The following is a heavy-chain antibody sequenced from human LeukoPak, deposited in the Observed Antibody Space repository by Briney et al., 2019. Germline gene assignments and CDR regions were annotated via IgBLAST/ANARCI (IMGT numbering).Heavy chain of an antibody. Sequence: PGRSLRLSCAASGFTFSSYGMHWVRQAPGKGLEWVAVIWYDGSNKYYADSVKGRFTISRDNSKNTLYLQMNSLRAEDTAVYYCARSEQTTVTVDYWGQGTLVTVSS. CDR3: ARSEQTTVTVDY. CDR1: GFTFSSYG. J-gene: IGHJ4*02. D-gene: IGHD4-17*01. CDR2: IWYDGSNK. V-gene: IGHV3-33*01.